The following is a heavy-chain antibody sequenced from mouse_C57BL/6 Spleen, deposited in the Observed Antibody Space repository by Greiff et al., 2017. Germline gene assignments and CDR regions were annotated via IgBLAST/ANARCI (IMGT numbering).Heavy chain of an antibody. CDR3: ARGGSNLFAY. D-gene: IGHD2-5*01. J-gene: IGHJ3*01. V-gene: IGHV1-82*01. CDR1: GYAFSSSW. Sequence: QVQLQQSGPELVKPGASVKISCKASGYAFSSSWMNWVKQRPGKGLEWIGRIYPGDGDTNYNGKFKGKATLTADKSSSTAYMQLSSLTSEDSAVYFCARGGSNLFAYWGQGTLVTVSA. CDR2: IYPGDGDT.